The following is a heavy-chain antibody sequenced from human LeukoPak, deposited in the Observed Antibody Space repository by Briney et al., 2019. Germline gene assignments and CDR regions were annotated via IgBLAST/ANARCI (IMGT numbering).Heavy chain of an antibody. J-gene: IGHJ4*02. D-gene: IGHD3-22*01. CDR2: ISYDGSNK. V-gene: IGHV3-30-3*01. CDR1: GFTFSSYA. CDR3: ARDGFDSSGYYSMALSVDY. Sequence: GGALRLSCAASGFTFSSYAMHWVRQAPGKGLEWVAVISYDGSNKYYADSVKGRFTISRDNSKNTLYLQMNSLRAEDTAVYYCARDGFDSSGYYSMALSVDYWGQGTLVTVSS.